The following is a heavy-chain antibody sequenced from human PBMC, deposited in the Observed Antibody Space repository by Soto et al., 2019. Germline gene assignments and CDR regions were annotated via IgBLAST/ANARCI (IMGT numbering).Heavy chain of an antibody. V-gene: IGHV4-61*01. CDR3: ARTFYGWFGDLKDYFDY. Sequence: TSETLSLTCTVCGRSVSSGSYYWSCIRQPPGKGLEWIGHIYYSGSTNYNPSLKSRVTISVDTSKNQFSLKLSSVTAADTAVYYCARTFYGWFGDLKDYFDYWGQGTLVTVSS. J-gene: IGHJ4*02. CDR1: GRSVSSGSYY. CDR2: IYYSGST. D-gene: IGHD3-10*01.